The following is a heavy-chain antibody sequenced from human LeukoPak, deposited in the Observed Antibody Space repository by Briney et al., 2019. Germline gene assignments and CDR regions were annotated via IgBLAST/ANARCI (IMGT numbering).Heavy chain of an antibody. CDR2: IIPIFGTA. J-gene: IGHJ6*02. CDR1: GGTFSSYA. V-gene: IGHV1-69*13. Sequence: ASVKVSCKASGGTFSSYAISWVRQAPGQGLEWMGGIIPIFGTANYAQKFQGRVTITADESTSTAYMELSSLRSEDTAVYYCARELYYYDSSGYYAVPSYYYYYGMDVWGQGTTVTVSS. CDR3: ARELYYYDSSGYYAVPSYYYYYGMDV. D-gene: IGHD3-22*01.